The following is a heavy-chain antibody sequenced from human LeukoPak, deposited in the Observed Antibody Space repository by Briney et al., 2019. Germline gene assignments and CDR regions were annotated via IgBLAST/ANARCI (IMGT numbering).Heavy chain of an antibody. CDR3: SKVRGSGFCYFDS. V-gene: IGHV3-9*01. D-gene: IGHD6-19*01. CDR1: GGNFFDYA. CDR2: ISWDGGVI. J-gene: IGHJ4*02. Sequence: GGCPRLSCAASGGNFFDYAMHLVLRVPRESLEWGAGISWDGGVIGSADSVKGRFSISRDNTEKTLSLHKNSIRAEDTTSYYSSKVRGSGFCYFDSWGQGTLVTVSS.